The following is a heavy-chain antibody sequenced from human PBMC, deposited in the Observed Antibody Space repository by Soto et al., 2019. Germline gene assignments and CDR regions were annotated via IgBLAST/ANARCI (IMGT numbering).Heavy chain of an antibody. CDR1: GFTSSSYW. D-gene: IGHD5-18*01. CDR2: IKQDGSEK. Sequence: AGGSRRLSCAGSGFTSSSYWMSWVRQAPGKGLEWVANIKQDGSEKYYVDSVKGRFTISRDNAKNSLYLQMNSLRAEDTAVYYCARAGRYSYCTDYHYVKDVWAQRATVIVS. CDR3: ARAGRYSYCTDYHYVKDV. J-gene: IGHJ6*02. V-gene: IGHV3-7*04.